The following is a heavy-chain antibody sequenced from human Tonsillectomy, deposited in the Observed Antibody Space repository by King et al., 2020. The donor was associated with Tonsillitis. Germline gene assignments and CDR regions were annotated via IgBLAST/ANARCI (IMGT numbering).Heavy chain of an antibody. J-gene: IGHJ3*02. CDR3: ARGWDFYDSREGHAFDI. CDR2: IYYSGST. V-gene: IGHV4-59*01. D-gene: IGHD3-22*01. Sequence: VQLQESGPGLVKPSETLSLTCTVSGGSISSYYWSWIRQPPGKGLEWIGYIYYSGSTNYNPSLKSRVTITVDTSKNQFSLKLGSVTAADTAGYYCARGWDFYDSREGHAFDIWGQGTMVTVSS. CDR1: GGSISSYY.